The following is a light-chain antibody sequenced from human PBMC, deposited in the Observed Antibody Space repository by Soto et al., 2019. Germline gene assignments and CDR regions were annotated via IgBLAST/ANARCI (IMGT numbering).Light chain of an antibody. CDR2: SSS. V-gene: IGKV3-20*01. CDR1: QSLSSSF. Sequence: IVLTQSPVTLSLSPGEIATLSCRAGQSLSSSFLAWYQQKPGQAPRLLIYSSSNRATGIPDRFSGGGSGTAFTLTISRLEPADFAVYYCQKYGRSPLTFGGGTKVDIK. CDR3: QKYGRSPLT. J-gene: IGKJ4*01.